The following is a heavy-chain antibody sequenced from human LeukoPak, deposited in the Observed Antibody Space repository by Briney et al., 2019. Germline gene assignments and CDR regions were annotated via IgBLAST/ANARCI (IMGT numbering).Heavy chain of an antibody. V-gene: IGHV3-23*01. D-gene: IGHD3-3*01. CDR1: GFTFSSYA. Sequence: PGGSLRLSCAASGFTFSSYAMSWVRQAPGKGLEWVSAISGSGGSTYYADSVKGRFTISRDNSKNTLYLQMNSLRAEDTAVYYCAKDGSNLRMLFGVVIMGNNWFDPWGQGTLVTVSS. CDR2: ISGSGGST. J-gene: IGHJ5*02. CDR3: AKDGSNLRMLFGVVIMGNNWFDP.